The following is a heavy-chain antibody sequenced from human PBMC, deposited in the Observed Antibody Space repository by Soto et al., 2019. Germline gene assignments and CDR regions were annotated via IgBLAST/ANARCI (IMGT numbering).Heavy chain of an antibody. J-gene: IGHJ4*02. CDR3: ARVAPYCSTTTCYIDS. CDR2: IGGSGTGFNT. V-gene: IGHV3-23*01. Sequence: EVQLLESGGGLVRPGGSLRLSCAASGFTFSSYPMKWVRQGPGKGLEWVSTIGGSGTGFNTDYADYVKGRFVISRDNSKNTVYLQMNSLRAEDTALCYCARVAPYCSTTTCYIDSWGQGTLVTVSS. D-gene: IGHD2-2*01. CDR1: GFTFSSYP.